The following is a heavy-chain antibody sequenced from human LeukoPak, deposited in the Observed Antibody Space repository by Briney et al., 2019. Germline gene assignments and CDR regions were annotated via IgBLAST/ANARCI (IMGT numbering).Heavy chain of an antibody. CDR1: GGSISSSNW. CDR2: IHHGGST. CDR3: ARCGTTYYDFWSGYSVNWFDP. D-gene: IGHD3-3*01. Sequence: SGTLSLTCAVSGGSISSSNWWSWVRQPPGKGLEWIAEIHHGGSTNYNASLKSRVTISVDKSKNQFSLKLSSVTAADTAVYYCARCGTTYYDFWSGYSVNWFDPWGQGTLVTVSS. J-gene: IGHJ5*02. V-gene: IGHV4-4*02.